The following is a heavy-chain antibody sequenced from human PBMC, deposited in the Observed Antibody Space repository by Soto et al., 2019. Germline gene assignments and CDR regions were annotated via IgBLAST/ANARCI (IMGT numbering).Heavy chain of an antibody. CDR1: GFTFSSYA. D-gene: IGHD3-3*01. CDR2: ISGSGGST. Sequence: EVQLLESGGGLVQPGGSLRLSCAASGFTFSSYAMSWVRQAPGKGLEWVSAISGSGGSTYYADSVKGRFTISRDNSKNTLYLQMNSLRAEDTAVYYWAKSLDFWSGYFNDYMDVWGKGTTVTVSS. J-gene: IGHJ6*03. CDR3: AKSLDFWSGYFNDYMDV. V-gene: IGHV3-23*01.